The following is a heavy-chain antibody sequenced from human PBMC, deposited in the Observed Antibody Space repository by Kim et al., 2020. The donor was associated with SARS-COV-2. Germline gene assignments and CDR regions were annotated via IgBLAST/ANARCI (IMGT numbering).Heavy chain of an antibody. CDR3: ARDPRYYYDSSGYRDFDY. Sequence: SVKVSCKASGGTFSSYAISWVRQAPGQGLEWMGGIIPIFGTANYAQKFQGRVTITADESTSTAYMELSSLRSEDTAVYYCARDPRYYYDSSGYRDFDYWGQGTLVTVSS. CDR1: GGTFSSYA. D-gene: IGHD3-22*01. J-gene: IGHJ4*02. CDR2: IIPIFGTA. V-gene: IGHV1-69*13.